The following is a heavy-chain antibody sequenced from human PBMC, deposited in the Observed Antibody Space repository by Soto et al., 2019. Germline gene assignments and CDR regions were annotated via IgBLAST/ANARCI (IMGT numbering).Heavy chain of an antibody. CDR1: GGSISSGGYY. Sequence: PSETLSLTCTVSGGSISSGGYYWSWIRQHPGKGLEWIGYIYYSGSTYYNPSLKSRVTISVDTSKNQFSLKLSSVTAADTAVYYCARDRMYCSGGSCYGRGYYYYGMDVWGQGTTVTVS. CDR2: IYYSGST. CDR3: ARDRMYCSGGSCYGRGYYYYGMDV. J-gene: IGHJ6*02. V-gene: IGHV4-31*03. D-gene: IGHD2-15*01.